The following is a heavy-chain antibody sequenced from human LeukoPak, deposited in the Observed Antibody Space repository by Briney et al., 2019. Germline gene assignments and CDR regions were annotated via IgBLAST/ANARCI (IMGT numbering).Heavy chain of an antibody. J-gene: IGHJ4*02. D-gene: IGHD5-18*01. CDR1: GGSISSYY. Sequence: SETLSLTCTVSGGSISSYYWSWIRQPPGKGLEWLGYIYYSGGTNYNPSLKSRVTISVDTSKNQFSLKLSSVTAADTAVYYCAREGSYGYAFDYWGQGTLVTVSS. CDR2: IYYSGGT. V-gene: IGHV4-59*01. CDR3: AREGSYGYAFDY.